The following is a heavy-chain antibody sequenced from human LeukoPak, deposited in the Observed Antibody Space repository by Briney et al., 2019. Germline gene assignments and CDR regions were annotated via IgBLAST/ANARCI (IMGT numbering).Heavy chain of an antibody. J-gene: IGHJ4*02. CDR1: GFTFSGYT. Sequence: GGSLRLSCVASGFTFSGYTMNWVRQAPAKGLEWVSSITSSSTYIYYADSVRGRFTISRDNAKNSLYLQMNSLRAEDTAVYYCARDSVRHLDYWGQGTLVTVSS. CDR3: ARDSVRHLDY. D-gene: IGHD5/OR15-5a*01. V-gene: IGHV3-21*01. CDR2: ITSSSTYI.